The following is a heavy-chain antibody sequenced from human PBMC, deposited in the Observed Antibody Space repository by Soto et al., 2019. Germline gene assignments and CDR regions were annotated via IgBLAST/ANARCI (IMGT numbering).Heavy chain of an antibody. Sequence: ASVKVSCKASGGTFSSYAISWVRQAPGQGLEWMGGIIPIFGTANYAQKFQGRVTITADESTSTAYMELSSLRSEDTAVYYCAGEAGYSSSWYAPRSLHGYYYGMDVWGQGTTVTVSS. V-gene: IGHV1-69*13. CDR1: GGTFSSYA. CDR2: IIPIFGTA. CDR3: AGEAGYSSSWYAPRSLHGYYYGMDV. D-gene: IGHD6-13*01. J-gene: IGHJ6*02.